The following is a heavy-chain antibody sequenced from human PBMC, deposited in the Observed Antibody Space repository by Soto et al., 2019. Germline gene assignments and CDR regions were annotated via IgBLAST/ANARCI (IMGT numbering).Heavy chain of an antibody. CDR3: AKSPLNYDFWSGYYAPLDY. CDR1: GFTFSSYG. V-gene: IGHV3-30*18. J-gene: IGHJ4*02. D-gene: IGHD3-3*01. Sequence: QVQLVESGGGVVQPGRSLRLSCAASGFTFSSYGMHWVRQAPGKGLEWVAVISYDGSNKYYADSVKGRFTISRDNSKNTLYLQMNSLRAEDTAVYYCAKSPLNYDFWSGYYAPLDYWGQGTLVIVSS. CDR2: ISYDGSNK.